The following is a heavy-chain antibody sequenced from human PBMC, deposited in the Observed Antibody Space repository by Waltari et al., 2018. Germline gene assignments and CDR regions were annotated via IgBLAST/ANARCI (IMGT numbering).Heavy chain of an antibody. V-gene: IGHV4-61*01. CDR1: GGSVTSASYY. CDR2: IYYSGST. Sequence: QVQLQESGPGLVKPSETQSLPCTVSGGSVTSASYYWTWIRQPPGKGLEWIAYIYYSGSTNYNPSLKSRVTISVDTSKNQFSLNLYSVTAADTAVYYCARGAGAVAGHTYFDYWGQGTLVTVSS. J-gene: IGHJ4*02. CDR3: ARGAGAVAGHTYFDY. D-gene: IGHD6-19*01.